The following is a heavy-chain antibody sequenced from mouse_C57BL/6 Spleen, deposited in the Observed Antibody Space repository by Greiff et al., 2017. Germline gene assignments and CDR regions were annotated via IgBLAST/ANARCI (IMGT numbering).Heavy chain of an antibody. CDR3: ARRGYGSSPWFAY. D-gene: IGHD1-1*01. CDR2: IYPGSGST. V-gene: IGHV1-55*01. J-gene: IGHJ3*01. CDR1: GYTFTSYW. Sequence: QVQLQQPGAELVKPGASVKMSCKASGYTFTSYWITWVKQRPGQGLEWIGDIYPGSGSTNSNEKFKGKATFTADTSSNTAYMQLSSLTTEDSAIYYCARRGYGSSPWFAYWGKGTLVTVSA.